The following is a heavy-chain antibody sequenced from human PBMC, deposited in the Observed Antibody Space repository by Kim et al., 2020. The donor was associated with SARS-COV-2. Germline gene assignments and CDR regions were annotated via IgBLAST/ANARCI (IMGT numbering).Heavy chain of an antibody. CDR3: ATISPYCSGASCFDY. Sequence: PNFQERVTITRDMSTSSAYMELSSLRSEDTAIYYCATISPYCSGASCFDYWGQGTLVTVSS. J-gene: IGHJ4*02. D-gene: IGHD2-15*01. V-gene: IGHV1-58*01.